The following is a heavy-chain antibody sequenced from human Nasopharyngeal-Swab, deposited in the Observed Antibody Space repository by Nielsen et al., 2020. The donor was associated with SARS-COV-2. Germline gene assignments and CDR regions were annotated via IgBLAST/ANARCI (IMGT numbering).Heavy chain of an antibody. J-gene: IGHJ4*02. D-gene: IGHD3-22*01. CDR2: ISRSGRT. CDR3: ARQGVPIRGWFKDYDRTAYEY. Sequence: SETLSLTCAVYGGSFSGYYWSWIRQSPGKGLEWIGGISRSGRTNYNPSLNSRVTISLDTSKNQFSLKVTSVTAADTAVYYCARQGVPIRGWFKDYDRTAYEYWGQGTLVTVSS. V-gene: IGHV4-34*01. CDR1: GGSFSGYY.